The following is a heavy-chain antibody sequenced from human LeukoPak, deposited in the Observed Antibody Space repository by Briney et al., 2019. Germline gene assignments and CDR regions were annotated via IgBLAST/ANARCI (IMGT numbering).Heavy chain of an antibody. V-gene: IGHV4-34*01. D-gene: IGHD2-15*01. CDR2: INHSGST. J-gene: IGHJ6*04. CDR1: GGSFSGYY. CDR3: ARWARYCSGGSSYHSMIYYYYYGMDV. Sequence: SETLSLTCAVYGGSFSGYYWSWIRQPPGEGLEWIGEINHSGSTNYNPSLKSRVTISVDTSRNQFSLKLSSVTAADTAVYYCARWARYCSGGSSYHSMIYYYYYGMDVWAKGTTVTVSS.